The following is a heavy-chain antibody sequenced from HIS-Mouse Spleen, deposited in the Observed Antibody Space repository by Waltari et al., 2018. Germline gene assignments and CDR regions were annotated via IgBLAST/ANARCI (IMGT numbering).Heavy chain of an antibody. J-gene: IGHJ3*02. CDR2: IYHSGST. CDR1: GYSISSGYY. Sequence: QVQLQESGPGLVKPSETLSLTCTVSGYSISSGYYWGWIRQPPGKGLGWIGSIYHSGSTYYNPSLKMRVTISVDTSKNQFSLKLSSVTAADTAVYYCARDPGYSSSSNAFDIWGQGTMVTVSS. CDR3: ARDPGYSSSSNAFDI. D-gene: IGHD6-6*01. V-gene: IGHV4-38-2*02.